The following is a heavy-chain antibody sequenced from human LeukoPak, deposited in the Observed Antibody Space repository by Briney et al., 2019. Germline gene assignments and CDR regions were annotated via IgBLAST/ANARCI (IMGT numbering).Heavy chain of an antibody. CDR2: IWSDGSNK. V-gene: IGHV3-33*06. Sequence: GRSLRLSCAASGFTLSSHGMHWVRQAPGKGLEWVAVIWSDGSNKYYADSVKGRFTISRDNSKNTLYLQMNSLRAEDTAVYYCAKLSLSGRSQSADYWGQGTLVTVSS. D-gene: IGHD3-10*01. CDR1: GFTLSSHG. CDR3: AKLSLSGRSQSADY. J-gene: IGHJ4*02.